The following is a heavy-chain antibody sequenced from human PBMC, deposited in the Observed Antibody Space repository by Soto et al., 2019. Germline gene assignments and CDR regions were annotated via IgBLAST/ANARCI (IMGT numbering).Heavy chain of an antibody. J-gene: IGHJ6*02. CDR3: ARDLWAPYYCMNV. D-gene: IGHD3-10*01. Sequence: SVKVSCKASGGTFSSYAISWVRQAPGQGLEWMGGIIPIFGTANYAQKFQGRVTITADESTSTAYMELSSLRPEDTAVYYCARDLWAPYYCMNVWDQGTTVTVSS. CDR1: GGTFSSYA. CDR2: IIPIFGTA. V-gene: IGHV1-69*13.